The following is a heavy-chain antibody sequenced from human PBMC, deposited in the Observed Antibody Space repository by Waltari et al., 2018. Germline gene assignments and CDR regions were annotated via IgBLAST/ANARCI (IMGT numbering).Heavy chain of an antibody. CDR1: GFNFGDYA. V-gene: IGHV3-49*04. J-gene: IGHJ4*02. Sequence: EVQLAASGGGLVQPGRSLRLSCTASGFNFGDYAMTWVRQVPEKGGEWVGCIRSKTYGGAPEDAASVKGRFTISRDDSKSVAYLQMNSLRTEDTALYYCTRADGMTDLDYWGQGALVTVSS. CDR3: TRADGMTDLDY. CDR2: IRSKTYGGAP.